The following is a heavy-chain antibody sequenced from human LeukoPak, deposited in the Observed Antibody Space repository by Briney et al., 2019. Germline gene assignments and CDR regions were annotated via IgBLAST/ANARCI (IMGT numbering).Heavy chain of an antibody. CDR3: ARGQWLQLPQH. J-gene: IGHJ1*01. CDR2: IYHSGST. V-gene: IGHV4-30-2*01. D-gene: IGHD6-19*01. Sequence: PSETLSLTCTVSGGSISSGAYSWSWIRQPPGKGLEWIGYIYHSGSTYYNPSLKSRVTISVDGSRNQFSLKLSSVTAADTAVYYCARGQWLQLPQHWGQGTLVTVSS. CDR1: GGSISSGAYS.